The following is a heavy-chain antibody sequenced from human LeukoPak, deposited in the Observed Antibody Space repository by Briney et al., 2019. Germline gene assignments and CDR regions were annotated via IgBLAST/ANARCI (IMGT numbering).Heavy chain of an antibody. CDR3: ARGLGGSGWYYYFDY. J-gene: IGHJ4*02. CDR1: GFTFSSYE. V-gene: IGHV3-30*01. CDR2: ISYDGSNK. Sequence: GGSLRLSCAASGFTFSSYEMNWVRQAPGKGLEWVAVISYDGSNKYYADSVKGRFTISRDDSKNTLYLQMNSLRAEDTAVYYCARGLGGSGWYYYFDYWGQGTLVTVSS. D-gene: IGHD6-19*01.